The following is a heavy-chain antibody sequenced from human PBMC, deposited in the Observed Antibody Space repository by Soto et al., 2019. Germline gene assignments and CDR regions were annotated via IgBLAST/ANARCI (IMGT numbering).Heavy chain of an antibody. D-gene: IGHD3-9*01. CDR2: IIPIFGTA. CDR1: GGTFSSYA. CDR3: ARGRLPYYDILTGYSYHYYYYGMDV. J-gene: IGHJ6*02. V-gene: IGHV1-69*13. Sequence: GASVKVSCKASGGTFSSYAISWVRQAPGQGLEWMGGIIPIFGTANYAQKFQGRVTITADESTSTAYMELSSLRSEDTAVYYCARGRLPYYDILTGYSYHYYYYGMDVWGQGTTVTVSS.